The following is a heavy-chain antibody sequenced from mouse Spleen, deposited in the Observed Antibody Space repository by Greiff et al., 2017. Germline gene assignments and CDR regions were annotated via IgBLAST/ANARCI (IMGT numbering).Heavy chain of an antibody. CDR1: GYSFTGYF. CDR3: ARWLLRKGFDY. CDR2: INPYNGDT. V-gene: IGHV1-20*01. J-gene: IGHJ2*01. Sequence: VQLQQSGPELVKPGDSVKISCKASGYSFTGYFMNWVMQSHGKSLEWIGRINPYNGDTFYNQKFKGKATLTVDKSSSTAHMELRSLTSEDSAVYYCARWLLRKGFDYWGQGTTLTVSS. D-gene: IGHD2-3*01.